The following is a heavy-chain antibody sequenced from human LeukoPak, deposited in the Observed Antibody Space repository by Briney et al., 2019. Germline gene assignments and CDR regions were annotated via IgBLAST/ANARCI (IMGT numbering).Heavy chain of an antibody. J-gene: IGHJ4*02. CDR2: ISGSGGST. CDR3: AKDHVMVAVAAPFDY. Sequence: GGSLRLSCAASGFTFSSYAMSWVRQAPGKGLEWVSAISGSGGSTYYADSVKGRFTISRGNSKNTLYLQMNSLRAEDTAVYYCAKDHVMVAVAAPFDYWGQGTPGHRLL. D-gene: IGHD6-19*01. V-gene: IGHV3-23*01. CDR1: GFTFSSYA.